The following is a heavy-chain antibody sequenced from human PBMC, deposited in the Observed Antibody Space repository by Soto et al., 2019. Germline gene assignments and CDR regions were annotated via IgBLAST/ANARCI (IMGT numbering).Heavy chain of an antibody. CDR2: INPNGGST. V-gene: IGHV1-46*01. D-gene: IGHD3-3*01. CDR1: RGIFTSEY. CDR3: ARSSGGNFGIIIEGTNWFAP. Sequence: ASVQVSCKARRGIFTSEYINWGRQAAGQGLEWMGIINPNGGSTIYAQQFRGRVTMTRDTSTSTVYMELRSLRSEDTAFYFCARSSGGNFGIIIEGTNWFAPWGQGTLVTVSS. J-gene: IGHJ5*02.